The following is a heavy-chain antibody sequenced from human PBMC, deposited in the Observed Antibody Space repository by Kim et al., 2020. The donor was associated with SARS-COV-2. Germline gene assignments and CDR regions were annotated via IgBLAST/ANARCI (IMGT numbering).Heavy chain of an antibody. Sequence: DSVKGRFTISRDNSKNTLYLQMNSLRAEDTAVYYCAKVLRYFSFYYGMDVWGQGTTVTVSS. V-gene: IGHV3-30*02. CDR3: AKVLRYFSFYYGMDV. D-gene: IGHD3-3*01. J-gene: IGHJ6*02.